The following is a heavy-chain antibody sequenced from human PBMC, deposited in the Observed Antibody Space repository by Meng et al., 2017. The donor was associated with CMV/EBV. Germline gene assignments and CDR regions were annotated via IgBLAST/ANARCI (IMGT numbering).Heavy chain of an antibody. CDR1: STS. CDR2: IYHGGIP. CDR3: ARGKDCSSTSCYLKGYNWFDP. J-gene: IGHJ5*02. Sequence: STSLCLVPRPPGQWLVRIQDIYHGGIPTSNPSLNTRVTISVDKSKPQFSLKLSSVPASDTPVYYCARGKDCSSTSCYLKGYNWFDPWGQGTLVTVSS. V-gene: IGHV4/OR15-8*01. D-gene: IGHD2-2*01.